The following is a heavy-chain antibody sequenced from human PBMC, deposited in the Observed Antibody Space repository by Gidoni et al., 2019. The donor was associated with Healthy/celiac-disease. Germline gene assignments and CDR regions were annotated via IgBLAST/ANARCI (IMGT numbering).Heavy chain of an antibody. CDR2: ISPYNGNT. J-gene: IGHJ6*02. D-gene: IGHD3-22*01. Sequence: QVQLVQSGAEVKKPGASVNVSCKASGYTFTSYGISWVRQAPGQGLEWMGWISPYNGNTNYAQKHQGRVTMTTDTSTSTAYMELRSLRSDDTAVYYCASMDYYDSSGYSHYGMDVWGQGTTVTVSS. CDR1: GYTFTSYG. V-gene: IGHV1-18*01. CDR3: ASMDYYDSSGYSHYGMDV.